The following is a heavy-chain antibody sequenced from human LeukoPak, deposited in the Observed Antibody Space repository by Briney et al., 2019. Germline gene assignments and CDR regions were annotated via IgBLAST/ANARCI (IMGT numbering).Heavy chain of an antibody. CDR2: IYSSGST. CDR1: GGSISSSSYY. J-gene: IGHJ5*02. Sequence: PSETLSLTCTVSGGSISSSSYYWGWIRQPPGKGLEWIGYIYSSGSTYYNPSLKSRATVSLDTSKNQLSLKLSSVTAADTAVYYCARPYYYDSRIDPWGQGTLVTVSS. D-gene: IGHD3-22*01. V-gene: IGHV4-30-4*08. CDR3: ARPYYYDSRIDP.